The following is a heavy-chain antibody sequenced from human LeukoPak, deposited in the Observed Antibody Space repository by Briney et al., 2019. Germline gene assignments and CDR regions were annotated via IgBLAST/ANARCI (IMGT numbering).Heavy chain of an antibody. CDR1: GGTFSNYA. J-gene: IGHJ6*03. D-gene: IGHD2-15*01. CDR3: ATLCCGSYYMDV. CDR2: IIPISGTT. V-gene: IGHV1-69*06. Sequence: GASVKVSCKASGGTFSNYAISWVRQAPGQGLEWMGGIIPISGTTNYAQKFQGRVTITADKSTSTAYMELSSLRSEDTDVYYCATLCCGSYYMDVWGKGTTVTVSS.